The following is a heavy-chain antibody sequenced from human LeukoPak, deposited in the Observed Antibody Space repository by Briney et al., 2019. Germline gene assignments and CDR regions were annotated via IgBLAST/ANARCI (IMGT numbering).Heavy chain of an antibody. CDR2: VNRVGNT. D-gene: IGHD6-25*01. CDR3: ARERVVSDYNWFDP. V-gene: IGHV4-34*01. Sequence: SETLSLTSAVHGASFSGYSWSWVRQPPGKGLEWIGEVNRVGNTIYNPSLKSRVTISIDTSTTQFSLRLSSVTVADTAVYFCARERVVSDYNWFDPWGQGTLVTVSS. CDR1: GASFSGYS. J-gene: IGHJ5*02.